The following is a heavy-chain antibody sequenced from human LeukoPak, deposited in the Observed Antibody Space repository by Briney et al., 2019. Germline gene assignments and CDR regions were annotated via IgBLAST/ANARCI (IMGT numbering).Heavy chain of an antibody. Sequence: ASVKVSCKASGYTFTSYAMHWVRQAPGQRLEWMGWINAGNGDTKYSQKFQGRVTITRDTSASTAYMELSSLRSEDTAVYSCARGVATNRYYFDYWGQGTLVTVSS. CDR2: INAGNGDT. D-gene: IGHD5-12*01. V-gene: IGHV1-3*01. CDR1: GYTFTSYA. J-gene: IGHJ4*02. CDR3: ARGVATNRYYFDY.